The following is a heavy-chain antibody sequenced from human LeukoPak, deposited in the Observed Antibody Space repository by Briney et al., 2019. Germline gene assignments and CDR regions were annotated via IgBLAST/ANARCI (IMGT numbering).Heavy chain of an antibody. V-gene: IGHV3-30*03. D-gene: IGHD2-8*01. CDR2: ISYDGSNK. Sequence: PGRSLRLSCAASGFTFGSYGMHWVRQAPGKGLEWVAVISYDGSNKYYADSVKGRFTISRDNSKNTLYLQMNSLRAEDTAVYYCARDNPGVSAFDIWGQGTMVTVSS. J-gene: IGHJ3*02. CDR3: ARDNPGVSAFDI. CDR1: GFTFGSYG.